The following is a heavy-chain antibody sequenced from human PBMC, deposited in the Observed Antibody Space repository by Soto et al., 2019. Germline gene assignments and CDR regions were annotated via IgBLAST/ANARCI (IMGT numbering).Heavy chain of an antibody. V-gene: IGHV3-21*01. CDR1: GFTFSSYS. CDR3: ATPGSGYHFLTGLYFYYYHTMDV. J-gene: IGHJ6*02. Sequence: GGSLRLSCAASGFTFSSYSMNWVRQAPGKGLEWVSSISSSSSYIYYADSVKGRFTISRGNSKNTLYLQMNSLRTEDTAVYYCATPGSGYHFLTGLYFYYYHTMDVWGQGTTVTVSS. D-gene: IGHD3-9*01. CDR2: ISSSSSYI.